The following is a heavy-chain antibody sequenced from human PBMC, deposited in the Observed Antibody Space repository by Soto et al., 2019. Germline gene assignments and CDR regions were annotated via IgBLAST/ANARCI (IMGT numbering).Heavy chain of an antibody. CDR1: GYTFTSYY. V-gene: IGHV1-46*01. CDR3: ARSRDYYDSSGYYEGNWFDP. CDR2: INPSGGST. D-gene: IGHD3-22*01. J-gene: IGHJ5*02. Sequence: GASVKVSCKASGYTFTSYYMHWVRQAPGQGLEWMGIINPSGGSTSYVQKFQGRVTMTRDTSTSTVYMELSSLRSEDTAVYYCARSRDYYDSSGYYEGNWFDPWGQGTLVTVSS.